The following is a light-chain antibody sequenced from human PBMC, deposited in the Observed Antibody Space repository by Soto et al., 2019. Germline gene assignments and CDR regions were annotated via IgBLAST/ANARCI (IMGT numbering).Light chain of an antibody. J-gene: IGKJ1*01. CDR1: QSVLYSSNNKNY. CDR2: WAS. CDR3: QQYYSPWT. V-gene: IGKV4-1*01. Sequence: DIVVTQSPDSLAVSLGERATINCKSSQSVLYSSNNKNYLAWYQQKSGQPPKLLIYWASTRESGVPDRFSGSGSGKDFTLTISSLQADDVAVYYCQQYYSPWTFGQGTKVEIK.